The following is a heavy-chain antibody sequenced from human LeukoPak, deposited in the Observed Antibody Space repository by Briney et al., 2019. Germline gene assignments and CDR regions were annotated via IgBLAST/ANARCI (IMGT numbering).Heavy chain of an antibody. J-gene: IGHJ4*02. Sequence: SETLSLTCVVYGGSFSGYYWSWIRQPPGKGLEWIGEINHSGSTNYNPSLKSRVAISVDTSKNQFSLKLSSVTAADTAVYYCARDWGDGPNWGQGTLVTVSS. V-gene: IGHV4-34*01. CDR1: GGSFSGYY. CDR2: INHSGST. D-gene: IGHD5-24*01. CDR3: ARDWGDGPN.